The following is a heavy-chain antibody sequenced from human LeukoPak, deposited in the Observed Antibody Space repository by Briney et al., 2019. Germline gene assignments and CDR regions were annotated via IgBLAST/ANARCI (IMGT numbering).Heavy chain of an antibody. D-gene: IGHD4-17*01. CDR2: INDAGSDT. V-gene: IGHV3-74*01. J-gene: IGHJ2*01. CDR3: ARGVYGDYGLDWYFDL. CDR1: GFTFTNYW. Sequence: GGSLRLSCAASGFTFTNYWMHWVRQAPGKGLVWVSRINDAGSDTIYADSVKGRFTIFRDNTKNTLYLQMNSLRAEDTAVYYCARGVYGDYGLDWYFDLWGRGTLVTVSS.